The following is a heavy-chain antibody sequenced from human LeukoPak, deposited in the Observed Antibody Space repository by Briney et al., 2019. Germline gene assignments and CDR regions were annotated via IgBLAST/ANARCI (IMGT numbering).Heavy chain of an antibody. Sequence: GGSLRLSCEASGVTLSPYGMHWVRQAPGKGQEWVAVISYEGGTQHYADSVKGRFIISRDNPRNTLYLQMNILRTEDTAVYYCAKEGTPQVSTWYDLWGQGTQVIVSS. CDR3: AKEGTPQVSTWYDL. J-gene: IGHJ5*02. V-gene: IGHV3-30*18. CDR2: ISYEGGTQ. CDR1: GVTLSPYG. D-gene: IGHD3-10*01.